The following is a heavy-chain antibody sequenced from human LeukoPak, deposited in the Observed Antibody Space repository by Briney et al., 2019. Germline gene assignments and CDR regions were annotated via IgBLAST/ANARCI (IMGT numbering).Heavy chain of an antibody. D-gene: IGHD6-13*01. Sequence: ASLKVSCKASGYTFTSYISSGVRQAPGQGLEWMGWINAYNGKTDYAQRVQGRVTMTTDTSTSTAYMELRSLRSDDTAVYYCARDRHIAAAVYYYYMDVWGEGTPVTVSS. CDR1: GYTFTSYI. J-gene: IGHJ6*03. V-gene: IGHV1-18*01. CDR2: INAYNGKT. CDR3: ARDRHIAAAVYYYYMDV.